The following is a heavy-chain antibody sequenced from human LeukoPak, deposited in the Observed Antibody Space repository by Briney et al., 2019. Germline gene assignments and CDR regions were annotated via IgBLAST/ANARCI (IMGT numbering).Heavy chain of an antibody. Sequence: APVKVSCKASGGTFSSYAISWVRQAPGQGLEWMGGIIPIFGTANYAQKFQGRVTITADESTGTAYMELSSLRSEDTAVYYCARDRVRYSSGWPADYWGQGTLVAVSS. J-gene: IGHJ4*02. V-gene: IGHV1-69*13. CDR3: ARDRVRYSSGWPADY. D-gene: IGHD6-19*01. CDR2: IIPIFGTA. CDR1: GGTFSSYA.